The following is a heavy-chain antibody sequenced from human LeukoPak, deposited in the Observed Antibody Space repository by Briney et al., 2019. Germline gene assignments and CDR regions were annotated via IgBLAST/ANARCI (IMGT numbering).Heavy chain of an antibody. CDR2: ISSSSSYI. CDR1: GFTFSSYS. D-gene: IGHD2-21*02. V-gene: IGHV3-21*01. CDR3: AKDRRSLVVVTAIGY. J-gene: IGHJ4*02. Sequence: PGGSLRLSCAASGFTFSSYSMNWVRQAPGKGLEWASSISSSSSYIYYADSVKGRFTISRDNSKNTLYLQMNSLRAEDTAVYYCAKDRRSLVVVTAIGYWGQGTLVTVSS.